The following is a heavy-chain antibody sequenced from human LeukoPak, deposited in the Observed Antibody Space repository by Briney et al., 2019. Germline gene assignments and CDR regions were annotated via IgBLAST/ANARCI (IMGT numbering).Heavy chain of an antibody. CDR2: IIPIFGTA. J-gene: IGHJ6*03. CDR1: GGTFSSYA. Sequence: GSSVKVSCKASGGTFSSYAISWVRQAPGQGLEWMGGIIPIFGTANYAQKFQGRVTITADESTSTAYMELSSLRSEDTAVYYCARPQYCSSTSCYRSTYYYYYMDVWGKGTTVTVSS. V-gene: IGHV1-69*01. D-gene: IGHD2-2*02. CDR3: ARPQYCSSTSCYRSTYYYYYMDV.